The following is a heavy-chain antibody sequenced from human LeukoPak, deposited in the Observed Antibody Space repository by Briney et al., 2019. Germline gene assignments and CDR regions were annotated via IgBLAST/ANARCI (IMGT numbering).Heavy chain of an antibody. V-gene: IGHV4-34*01. CDR1: GGSFSGYY. D-gene: IGHD2-2*01. CDR3: ARARRYCSSTSCAHYYYMDV. CDR2: INHSGST. J-gene: IGHJ6*03. Sequence: SETLSLTCAVYGGSFSGYYWSWIRQPPGKGLEWIGEINHSGSTNYNPSLKSRVTISVDTSKNQFSLKLSSVTAADTAVYYCARARRYCSSTSCAHYYYMDVWGKGATVTVSS.